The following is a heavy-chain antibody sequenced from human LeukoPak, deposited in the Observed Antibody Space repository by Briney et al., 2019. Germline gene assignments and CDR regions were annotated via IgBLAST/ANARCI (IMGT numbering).Heavy chain of an antibody. CDR3: TRPMGYYDSSGYYYEESDAFDI. CDR1: GFTFSGSA. J-gene: IGHJ3*02. CDR2: IRSKANSYAT. V-gene: IGHV3-73*01. D-gene: IGHD3-22*01. Sequence: GGSLKLSCAASGFTFSGSAMHWVRQASGKGLEWVGRIRSKANSYATAYAASVKGRFTISRDDSKNTAYLQMNSLRTEDTAVYYCTRPMGYYDSSGYYYEESDAFDIWGQGTMVTVSS.